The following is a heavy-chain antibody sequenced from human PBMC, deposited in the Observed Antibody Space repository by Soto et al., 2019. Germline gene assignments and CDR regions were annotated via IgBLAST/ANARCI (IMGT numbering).Heavy chain of an antibody. CDR1: GFSLSTSGVG. CDR2: IYWDDDK. J-gene: IGHJ5*02. CDR3: AHPSGSGSYYPRWFDP. V-gene: IGHV2-5*02. Sequence: ESGPTLVNPTQTLTLTCTFSGFSLSTSGVGVGWIRQPPGKALEWLALIYWDDDKRYSPSLKSRLTITKDTSKNQVVLTMTNMDPVDTATYYCAHPSGSGSYYPRWFDPWGQGTLVTVSS. D-gene: IGHD3-10*01.